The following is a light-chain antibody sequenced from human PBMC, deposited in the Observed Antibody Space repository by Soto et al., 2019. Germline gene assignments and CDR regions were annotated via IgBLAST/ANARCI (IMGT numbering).Light chain of an antibody. CDR3: QQYSTYPYI. J-gene: IGKJ2*01. CDR2: KAS. CDR1: QSINRW. Sequence: IQMTPSPSTLSAPVGDRVTITGRASQSINRWLAWYQQKSGIAPKLLIYKASSLESGVPSRFSGGGIGTEFSLSISSLQPDDFATYYCQQYSTYPYIFGQGTKV. V-gene: IGKV1-5*03.